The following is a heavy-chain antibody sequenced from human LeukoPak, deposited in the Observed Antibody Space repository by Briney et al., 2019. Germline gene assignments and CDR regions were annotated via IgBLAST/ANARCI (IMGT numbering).Heavy chain of an antibody. Sequence: SVKVSCKASGYTFSSYAISWVRQAPGQGLEWMGRIIPIFGTANYAQKFQGRVTITTDESTSTAYMELSSLRSEDTAVYYCASSYVSYYDSSGYEVPIDYWGQGTLVTVSS. V-gene: IGHV1-69*05. J-gene: IGHJ4*02. CDR3: ASSYVSYYDSSGYEVPIDY. D-gene: IGHD3-22*01. CDR2: IIPIFGTA. CDR1: GYTFSSYA.